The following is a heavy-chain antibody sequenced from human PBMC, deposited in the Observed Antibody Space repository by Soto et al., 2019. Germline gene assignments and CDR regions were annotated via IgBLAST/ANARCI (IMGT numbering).Heavy chain of an antibody. D-gene: IGHD3-3*01. CDR1: GGSFSGYY. CDR3: ARASSQYDFWSGYYRLDYYGMDV. Sequence: PSETLSLTCAVYGGSFSGYYWSWIRQPPGKGLEWIGEINHSGSTNYNPSLKSRVTISVDTSKNQFSLKLSSVTAADTAVYYCARASSQYDFWSGYYRLDYYGMDVWGQGTTVTVSS. V-gene: IGHV4-34*01. CDR2: INHSGST. J-gene: IGHJ6*02.